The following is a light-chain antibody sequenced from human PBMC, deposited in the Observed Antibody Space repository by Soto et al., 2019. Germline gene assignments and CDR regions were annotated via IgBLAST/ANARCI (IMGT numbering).Light chain of an antibody. V-gene: IGKV1-39*01. J-gene: IGKJ1*01. Sequence: DIQMTQSPSSLSASVGDRVTITCRASQSISSYLNWYQQKPRKAPEHLIYAASTLKSGVPSRISGSGSGTDFTLTISRLQPGDFATYYCQQSHRTPRTFGQGTKVEIK. CDR3: QQSHRTPRT. CDR1: QSISSY. CDR2: AAS.